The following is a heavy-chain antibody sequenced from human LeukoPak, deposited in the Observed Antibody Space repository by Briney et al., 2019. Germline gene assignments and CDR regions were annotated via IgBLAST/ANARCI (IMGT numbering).Heavy chain of an antibody. V-gene: IGHV1-18*01. CDR3: ARETTAYRESDYWFDP. CDR2: ISANNGNT. CDR1: GYTFTSHG. J-gene: IGHJ5*02. Sequence: ASVKVSCKASGYTFTSHGISWVRQAPGQGLEWMGWISANNGNTNYAQKFQGRVTMTADRPTNTAYMELRSLRSDDTAVYYCARETTAYRESDYWFDPWGQGTLVTVSS. D-gene: IGHD1-26*01.